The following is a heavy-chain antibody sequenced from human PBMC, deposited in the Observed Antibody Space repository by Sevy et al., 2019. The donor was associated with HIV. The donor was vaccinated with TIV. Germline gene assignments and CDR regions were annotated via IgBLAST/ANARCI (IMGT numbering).Heavy chain of an antibody. J-gene: IGHJ1*01. Sequence: GGSLRLSCAASGFTFSDYYMSWIRQAPGKGLEWVSYISSSGSTIYYSDSVKGRFTISRDNAKNSLYLQMNSLRAEDTAVYYCARSTRTTWEYFQHWGQGTLVTVSS. V-gene: IGHV3-11*01. CDR2: ISSSGSTI. D-gene: IGHD1-7*01. CDR1: GFTFSDYY. CDR3: ARSTRTTWEYFQH.